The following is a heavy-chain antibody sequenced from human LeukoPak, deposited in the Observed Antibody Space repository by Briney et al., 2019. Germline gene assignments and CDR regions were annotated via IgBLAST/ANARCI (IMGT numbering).Heavy chain of an antibody. CDR3: ARHSMITFRDFDY. CDR2: INHSGST. D-gene: IGHD3-16*01. J-gene: IGHJ4*02. CDR1: GGSFSGYY. Sequence: SETLSLTCAVYGGSFSGYYWSWIRQPPGKGLEWIGEINHSGSTNYNPSLKSRVTISVDTSKNQFSLKLSSVTAADTAVYYCARHSMITFRDFDYWGQGTLVTVSS. V-gene: IGHV4-34*01.